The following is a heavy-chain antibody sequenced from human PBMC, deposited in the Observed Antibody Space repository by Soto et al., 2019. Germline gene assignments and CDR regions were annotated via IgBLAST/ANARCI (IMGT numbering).Heavy chain of an antibody. J-gene: IGHJ5*02. D-gene: IGHD6-13*01. CDR3: ARDPRQIGSITAAGTRWFDP. CDR2: INPNSGGT. CDR1: GYTFTGYY. Sequence: ASVKVSCKASGYTFTGYYMHWVRQAPGQGLEWMGWINPNSGGTNYAQKFQGWVTMTRDTSISTAYMELSRLRSDDTAVYYCARDPRQIGSITAAGTRWFDPWGQGTLVTVSS. V-gene: IGHV1-2*04.